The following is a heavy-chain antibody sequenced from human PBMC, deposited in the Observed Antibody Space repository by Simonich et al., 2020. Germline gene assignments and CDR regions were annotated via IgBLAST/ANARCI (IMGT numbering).Heavy chain of an antibody. Sequence: EVQLVESGGGVVRPGGSLRLSCAASGFTFDDFGMSWGRQASGTGLEWVLGIKLNGGNTGYADSVKGRFTITRDNAKNSLYLQMNSLRAEDTALYHCARGRNDFDYWGQGTLVTVSS. CDR2: IKLNGGNT. J-gene: IGHJ4*02. CDR1: GFTFDDFG. CDR3: ARGRNDFDY. D-gene: IGHD1-1*01. V-gene: IGHV3-20*01.